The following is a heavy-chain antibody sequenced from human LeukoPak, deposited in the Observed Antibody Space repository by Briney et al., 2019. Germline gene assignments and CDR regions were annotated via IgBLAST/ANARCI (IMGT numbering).Heavy chain of an antibody. V-gene: IGHV4-39*01. CDR3: AMYRGLTMFDY. Sequence: SETLPLTCIVSGGYISSSSYYWGWIRQPPGKGLEWIGSITDDGSTSYNPSLKSRVTISVDTSKNQFSLKLSSVTAADTAVYYCAMYRGLTMFDYWGQGTLVTVSS. D-gene: IGHD3/OR15-3a*01. J-gene: IGHJ4*02. CDR1: GGYISSSSYY. CDR2: ITDDGST.